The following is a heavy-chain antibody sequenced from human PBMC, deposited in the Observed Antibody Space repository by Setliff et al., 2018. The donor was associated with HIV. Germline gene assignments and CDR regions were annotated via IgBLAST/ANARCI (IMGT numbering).Heavy chain of an antibody. J-gene: IGHJ6*03. Sequence: SETLSLTCGVSGYSISSDYCWGWIRQPPGKGLEWIGNMCHGGNNNYYNPSLKSRVTISVDMSKNQFSVRLSSVSAADTAVYYCAREEGGSSGYYYHYYYYTDVWGKGTTVTAP. V-gene: IGHV4-38-2*02. CDR2: MCHGGNNN. CDR3: AREEGGSSGYYYHYYYYTDV. CDR1: GYSISSDYC. D-gene: IGHD3-22*01.